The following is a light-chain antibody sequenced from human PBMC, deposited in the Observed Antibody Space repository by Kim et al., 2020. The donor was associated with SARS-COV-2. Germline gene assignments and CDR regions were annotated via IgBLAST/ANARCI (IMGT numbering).Light chain of an antibody. V-gene: IGKV3-20*01. Sequence: EIVLTQFPGTLSLSPGEGATLSCRASQSFARSYLAWYQQKPGQAPRLLIFGATTRASGIPDRFSGTGSGTDFTLNITRLEPDDFAVYYCQQYGTSPTWTFAPGTKVDIK. J-gene: IGKJ1*01. CDR2: GAT. CDR3: QQYGTSPTWT. CDR1: QSFARSY.